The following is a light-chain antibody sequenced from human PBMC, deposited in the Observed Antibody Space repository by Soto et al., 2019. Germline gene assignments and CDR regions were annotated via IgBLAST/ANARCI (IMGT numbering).Light chain of an antibody. CDR3: QHYGTSLYT. Sequence: EIMLTQSPGTLSLSPGERATLSCRASQSVGNNFLAWYQQKPGQAPRLLIYGASSRATGIPDRFSGSGSGTDFTLTISRLEPEDFAVYYCQHYGTSLYTFGQGTKLEIK. V-gene: IGKV3-20*01. CDR2: GAS. J-gene: IGKJ2*01. CDR1: QSVGNNF.